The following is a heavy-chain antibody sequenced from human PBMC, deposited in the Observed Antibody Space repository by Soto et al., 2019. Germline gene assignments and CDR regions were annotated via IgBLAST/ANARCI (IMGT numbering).Heavy chain of an antibody. Sequence: EVQLVESGGGLVQPGGSLRLSCVASGFTFIDYSMNWVRQGPGKGLEWLAYIRGSIMTYADSAKGRFAISRDNTKNSLFLQMTRLRDEDTAVYFCVRDRDYGFDFWGQGALVTVSS. D-gene: IGHD3-10*01. CDR3: VRDRDYGFDF. CDR1: GFTFIDYS. V-gene: IGHV3-48*02. CDR2: IRGSIM. J-gene: IGHJ4*02.